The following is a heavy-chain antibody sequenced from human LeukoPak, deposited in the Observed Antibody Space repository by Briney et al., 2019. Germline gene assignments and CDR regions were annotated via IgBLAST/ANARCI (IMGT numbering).Heavy chain of an antibody. J-gene: IGHJ6*03. D-gene: IGHD3-10*01. CDR2: IIPIFGTA. Sequence: SVKVSCKASGGTFSSYAISWVRQAPGQGLEWMGGIIPIFGTANYAQKFQGRVTITADESTSTAYMELSSLRSEDTAVYYCARGPLWFGELPYIPYYYYYYVDVWGKGTTVTISS. V-gene: IGHV1-69*13. CDR3: ARGPLWFGELPYIPYYYYYYVDV. CDR1: GGTFSSYA.